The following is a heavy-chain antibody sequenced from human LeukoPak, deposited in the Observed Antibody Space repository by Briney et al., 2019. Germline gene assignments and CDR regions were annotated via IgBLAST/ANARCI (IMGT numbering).Heavy chain of an antibody. D-gene: IGHD3-16*02. CDR1: GFTFSSYE. CDR2: ISSSGSTI. Sequence: QTGGSLRLSCAASGFTFSSYEMNWVRQAPGKGLEWVSYISSSGSTIYYADSVKGRFTISRDNAKNSLYLQMNSLRAEDTAVYYCARDLPYYVWGSYRGTYFDYWGQGTLVTVSS. CDR3: ARDLPYYVWGSYRGTYFDY. J-gene: IGHJ4*02. V-gene: IGHV3-48*03.